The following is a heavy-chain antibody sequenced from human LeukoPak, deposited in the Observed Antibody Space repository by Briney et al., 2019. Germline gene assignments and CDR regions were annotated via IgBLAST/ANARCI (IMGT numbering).Heavy chain of an antibody. CDR1: GGYISSTSYY. Sequence: SETLSLTCTVSGGYISSTSYYWGWIRQPPGKGLEWIGSIYYSGSTYYNPSLKSRVTISVDTSKNQFSLKLSSVTAADTAVYYCARAILSGYPDSWGQGTLVIVFS. J-gene: IGHJ4*02. V-gene: IGHV4-39*07. D-gene: IGHD3-3*01. CDR2: IYYSGST. CDR3: ARAILSGYPDS.